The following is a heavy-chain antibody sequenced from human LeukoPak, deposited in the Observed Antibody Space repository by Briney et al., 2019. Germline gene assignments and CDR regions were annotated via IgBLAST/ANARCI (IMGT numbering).Heavy chain of an antibody. CDR1: GYTFTSYG. J-gene: IGHJ3*02. CDR2: ISAYNGNT. V-gene: IGHV1-18*01. D-gene: IGHD5-18*01. CDR3: ARAEGYSYGYMADAFDI. Sequence: ASVKVSCKASGYTFTSYGISWVRQAPGQGLEWMGWISAYNGNTNYAQKLQGRVTMTTDTSTSTAYMELRSLRSDDTAVYYCARAEGYSYGYMADAFDIWGQGTMVTVSS.